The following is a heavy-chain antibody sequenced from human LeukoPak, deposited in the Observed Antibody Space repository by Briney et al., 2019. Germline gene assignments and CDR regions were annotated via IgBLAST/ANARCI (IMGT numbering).Heavy chain of an antibody. J-gene: IGHJ4*02. D-gene: IGHD3-22*01. Sequence: ASVKVSCKASGYTFTGYYMHWVRQAPGQGLEWMGWINPNSGGTNYAQKFQGRVTMTRDTSISTAYMELSRLRSDDTAVYYCATSTYYYDSSGYPSGYWGQGTLVTVSS. CDR3: ATSTYYYDSSGYPSGY. CDR1: GYTFTGYY. V-gene: IGHV1-2*02. CDR2: INPNSGGT.